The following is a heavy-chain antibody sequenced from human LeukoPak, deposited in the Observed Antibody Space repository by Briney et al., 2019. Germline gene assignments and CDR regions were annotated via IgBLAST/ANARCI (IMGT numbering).Heavy chain of an antibody. J-gene: IGHJ6*03. D-gene: IGHD1-26*01. V-gene: IGHV4-59*01. CDR1: GGSISSYY. CDR2: IYYSGST. CDR3: ARSYGFDYYYYMDV. Sequence: SETLSLTCTVSGGSISSYYWSWIRQPPGKGLEWIGCIYYSGSTNYNPSLKSRVTISVDTSKNQFSLKLSSVTAADTAVYYCARSYGFDYYYYMDVWGKGTTVTISS.